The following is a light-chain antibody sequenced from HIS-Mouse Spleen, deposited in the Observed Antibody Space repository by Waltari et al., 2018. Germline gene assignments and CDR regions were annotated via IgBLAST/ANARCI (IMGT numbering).Light chain of an antibody. CDR3: QQRSNWPYT. V-gene: IGKV3-11*01. Sequence: EIVLTQSPATLSLSPGERATLPCRASQSVSSYLAWYQQKPGQAPRLLSDDASNSATGIPARFSGSGSGTDFTLTISSLEPEDFAVYYCQQRSNWPYTFGQGTKLEIK. J-gene: IGKJ2*01. CDR1: QSVSSY. CDR2: DAS.